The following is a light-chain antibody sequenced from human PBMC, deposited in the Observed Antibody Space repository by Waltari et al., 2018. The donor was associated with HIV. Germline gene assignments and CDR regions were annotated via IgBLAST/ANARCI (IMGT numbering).Light chain of an antibody. V-gene: IGLV3-25*03. CDR1: ALPTQY. Sequence: SYELTQPPSVSASPGQPARITCSGDALPTQYVYWYQQRPGQAPVLVIYKDNERPSGIPERFSGSSSGTTVTLTISGVQAEDEADYYCQSVESSGSRVFGGGTKLTVL. CDR2: KDN. CDR3: QSVESSGSRV. J-gene: IGLJ3*02.